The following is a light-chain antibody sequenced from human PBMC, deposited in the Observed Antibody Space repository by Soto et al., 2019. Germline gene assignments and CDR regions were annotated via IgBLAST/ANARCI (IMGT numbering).Light chain of an antibody. J-gene: IGKJ4*01. CDR3: QHYDSSPT. CDR1: QIFPSSY. V-gene: IGKV3-20*01. Sequence: EIVLTQSPGTLSLSPGERATLSCRASQIFPSSYLAWYQQTPGQAPRLLIYGASSRATGIPDRFSGSGSRTDFILTISRLEPEDFAVYYCQHYDSSPTFGGGTKVEIK. CDR2: GAS.